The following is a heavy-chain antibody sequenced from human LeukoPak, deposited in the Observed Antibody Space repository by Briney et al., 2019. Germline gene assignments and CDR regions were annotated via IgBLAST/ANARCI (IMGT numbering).Heavy chain of an antibody. CDR3: AKDGTKNLTPMEPQPIDY. CDR2: ISYDGSNK. D-gene: IGHD1-1*01. V-gene: IGHV3-30*18. CDR1: GFTFSSYG. Sequence: GRSLRLSCAASGFTFSSYGMHWVRQAPGKGLEWVAVISYDGSNKYYADSVKGRFTISRDNSKNTLYLQMNSLRAEDTAVYYCAKDGTKNLTPMEPQPIDYWGQGTLVTVSS. J-gene: IGHJ4*02.